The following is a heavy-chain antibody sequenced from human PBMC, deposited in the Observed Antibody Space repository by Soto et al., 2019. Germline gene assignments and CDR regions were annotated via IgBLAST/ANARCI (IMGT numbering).Heavy chain of an antibody. V-gene: IGHV3-23*01. CDR1: GFTFSSYA. CDR3: AKGAYDFWSGYPHYYYYYGMDV. Sequence: EVQLLESGGGLVQPGGSLRLSCAASGFTFSSYAMSWVRQAPGKGLEWVSAISGSGGSTYYADSVKGRFTISRDNSKNTLYLQMTSLRAEDTAVYYCAKGAYDFWSGYPHYYYYYGMDVWGQGTTVTVSS. J-gene: IGHJ6*02. D-gene: IGHD3-3*01. CDR2: ISGSGGST.